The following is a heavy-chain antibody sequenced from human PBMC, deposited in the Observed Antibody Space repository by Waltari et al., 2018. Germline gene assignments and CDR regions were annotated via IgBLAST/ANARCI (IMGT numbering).Heavy chain of an antibody. CDR1: EFTLSNYA. CDR3: AKGGPRGSYYFDL. V-gene: IGHV3-23*04. J-gene: IGHJ2*01. CDR2: IGESGVTT. D-gene: IGHD3-16*01. Sequence: EVQLVESGGGLVQPGGSLRLSWAASEFTLSNYAMRWVRQAPGKGLEWVSTIGESGVTTFYVDSVKGRFTISRDNSKNTLYLQMNSLRAEDTAVYYCAKGGPRGSYYFDLWGRGTLVTVSS.